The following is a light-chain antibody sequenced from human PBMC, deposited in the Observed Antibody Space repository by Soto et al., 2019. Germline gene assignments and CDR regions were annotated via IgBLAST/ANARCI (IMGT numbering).Light chain of an antibody. Sequence: NFMLTQPHSVSESPGRTVTISCTGSGGGIASNYVQWYQQRPGSAPTIVIYEDNHRASGVPDRFSGSIDRSSTSASLTISRLNTEDEADYYCQSTDDTTWVFGGGTKLTVL. CDR2: EDN. CDR1: GGGIASNY. CDR3: QSTDDTTWV. J-gene: IGLJ3*02. V-gene: IGLV6-57*02.